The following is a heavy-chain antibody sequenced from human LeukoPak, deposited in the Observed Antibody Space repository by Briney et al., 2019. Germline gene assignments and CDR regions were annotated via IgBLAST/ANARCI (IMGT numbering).Heavy chain of an antibody. V-gene: IGHV4-59*12. Sequence: RASETLSLTCTVSGGSISSYYWSWIRQPPGKGLEWIGYIYYSGSTNYNPSLKSRVTISVDTSKNQFSLKLSSVTAADTAVYYCALTLGYCSSTSCPNIYYYYGMDVWGQGTTVTVSS. D-gene: IGHD2-2*01. CDR3: ALTLGYCSSTSCPNIYYYYGMDV. J-gene: IGHJ6*02. CDR1: GGSISSYY. CDR2: IYYSGST.